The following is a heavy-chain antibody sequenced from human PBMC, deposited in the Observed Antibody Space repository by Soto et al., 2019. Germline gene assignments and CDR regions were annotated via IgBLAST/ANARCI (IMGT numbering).Heavy chain of an antibody. CDR2: IIPILGIA. J-gene: IGHJ5*02. CDR1: GGTFSSYT. CDR3: ARFDYGDYYNWFDP. Sequence: QVQLVHSGAEVKKPGSSVKVSCKASGGTFSSYTISWVRQAPGQGLEWMGRIIPILGIANYAQKFQGRVTITADKSTSTAYMELSSLRSEDTAVYYCARFDYGDYYNWFDPWGQGTLVTVSS. V-gene: IGHV1-69*02. D-gene: IGHD4-17*01.